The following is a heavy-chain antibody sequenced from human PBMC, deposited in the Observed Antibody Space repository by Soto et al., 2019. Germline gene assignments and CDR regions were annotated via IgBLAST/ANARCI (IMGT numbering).Heavy chain of an antibody. V-gene: IGHV1-3*01. CDR3: AKLGSSSWSPHYYFDY. D-gene: IGHD2-2*01. J-gene: IGHJ4*02. Sequence: ASVKVSCKASGYTFTSYAMHWVRQAPGQRLEWMGWINAGNGNTKYSQKFQGRFTISRDNSKSTLYLQMNSLRAEDTAIYYCAKLGSSSWSPHYYFDYWGQGTLVTVSS. CDR2: INAGNGNT. CDR1: GYTFTSYA.